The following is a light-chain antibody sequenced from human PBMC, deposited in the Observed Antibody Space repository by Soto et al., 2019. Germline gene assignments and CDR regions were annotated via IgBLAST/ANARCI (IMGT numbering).Light chain of an antibody. CDR3: AAWDDSLNGLYV. J-gene: IGLJ1*01. CDR2: SNN. Sequence: QSVLTEQPSASGTPGQRVTISCSGSSSNIGSNTVNWYQQLPGTAPKLLIYSNNQRPSGVPDRFSGSKSGTSASLAISGLQSEDEADYYCAAWDDSLNGLYVFGTGTKVT. V-gene: IGLV1-44*01. CDR1: SSNIGSNT.